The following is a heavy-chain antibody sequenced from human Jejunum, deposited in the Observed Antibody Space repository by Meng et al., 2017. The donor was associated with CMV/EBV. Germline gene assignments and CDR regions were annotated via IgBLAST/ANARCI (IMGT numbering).Heavy chain of an antibody. J-gene: IGHJ4*02. CDR1: GFTFTDSY. V-gene: IGHV3-11*01. D-gene: IGHD6-25*01. CDR2: IRGPRGSL. CDR3: ARGRRDVGFDY. Sequence: SCAASGFTFTDSYISWLRQPPGNGLDWVSFIRGPRGSLYYTDSVKGRFTISRDNAKNSLDLQMHSLRAEDTAVYFCARGRRDVGFDYWGQGTLVTVSS.